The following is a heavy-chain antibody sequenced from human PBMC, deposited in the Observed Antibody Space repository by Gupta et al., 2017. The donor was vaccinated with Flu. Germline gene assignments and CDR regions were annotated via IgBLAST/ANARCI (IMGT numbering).Heavy chain of an antibody. CDR1: TYG. CDR3: ARDDFWRDLHVFDY. V-gene: IGHV1-18*01. D-gene: IGHD3-3*01. J-gene: IGHJ4*01. Sequence: TYGISWVRQAPGQGLEWMGWINTYNGNTEYAQKIQGRVTMTTETFTSTVYMELRSLTSADTAVYYCARDDFWRDLHVFDYWGQGTLVTVSS. CDR2: INTYNGNT.